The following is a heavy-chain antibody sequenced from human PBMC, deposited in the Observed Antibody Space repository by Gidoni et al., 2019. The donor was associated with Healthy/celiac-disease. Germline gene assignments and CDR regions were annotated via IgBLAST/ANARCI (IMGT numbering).Heavy chain of an antibody. Sequence: EWVSAISGSGGSTYYADSVKGRLTISRDNSKNTLYLQMNSLRAEDTAVYYCSKDKLDFVVVTAIPRATFDYWGQGTLVTVSS. D-gene: IGHD2-21*02. CDR2: ISGSGGST. J-gene: IGHJ4*02. V-gene: IGHV3-23*01. CDR3: SKDKLDFVVVTAIPRATFDY.